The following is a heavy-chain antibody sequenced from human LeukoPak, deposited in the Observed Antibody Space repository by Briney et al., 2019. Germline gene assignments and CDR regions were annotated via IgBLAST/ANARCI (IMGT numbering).Heavy chain of an antibody. J-gene: IGHJ4*02. CDR3: AGHARVAEFDF. V-gene: IGHV4-34*01. CDR1: GGSFSAYY. CDR2: INHGGST. Sequence: SETLSLTCAVNGGSFSAYYWNWIRQPPGKGLEWIGEINHGGSTNYNPSLKSRVTISVDTSKNQFSLKLSSVTAADTAVYYCAGHARVAEFDFWGQGTLVTVSS. D-gene: IGHD2-8*01.